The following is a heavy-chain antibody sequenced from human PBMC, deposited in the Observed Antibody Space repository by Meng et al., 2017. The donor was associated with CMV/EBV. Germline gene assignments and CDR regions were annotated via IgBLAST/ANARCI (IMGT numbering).Heavy chain of an antibody. Sequence: SETLSLTCTVSGGSISSGGYYWSWIRQHPGKGLEWIGYIYYSGSTYYNPSLKSRVTISVDTSKNQFSLKLSFVTAADTAVYYCARVSVVVPAAIGNGRMDVWGQGTTVTVSS. V-gene: IGHV4-31*03. D-gene: IGHD2-2*01. CDR3: ARVSVVVPAAIGNGRMDV. J-gene: IGHJ6*02. CDR1: GGSISSGGYY. CDR2: IYYSGST.